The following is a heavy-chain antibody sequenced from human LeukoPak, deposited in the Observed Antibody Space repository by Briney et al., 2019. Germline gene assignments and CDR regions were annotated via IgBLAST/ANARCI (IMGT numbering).Heavy chain of an antibody. CDR3: ARGGYDFWSGYIFDY. V-gene: IGHV4-59*01. Sequence: SETLSLTCTVSGGSISSYYWSWIRHPPGKRLEWIGYIYYSGSTNYNPSLKSRVTISVDTSKNQFSLKLSSVTAADTAVYYCARGGYDFWSGYIFDYWGQGTLVTVSS. D-gene: IGHD3-3*01. CDR1: GGSISSYY. CDR2: IYYSGST. J-gene: IGHJ4*02.